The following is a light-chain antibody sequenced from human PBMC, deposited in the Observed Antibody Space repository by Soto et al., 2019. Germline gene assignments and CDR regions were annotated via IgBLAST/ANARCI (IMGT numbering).Light chain of an antibody. CDR2: GAS. CDR3: QQSYSTLT. CDR1: QTINTY. V-gene: IGKV1-39*01. Sequence: DIQMTQSPPSLSASVGDRVTITYRASQTINTYLNWYQQKPGKSPKLLIYGASSLQSGVPSRFSGSGSGTYFSLTISSLQPEDFATYYCQQSYSTLTFGGGTKVEIK. J-gene: IGKJ4*01.